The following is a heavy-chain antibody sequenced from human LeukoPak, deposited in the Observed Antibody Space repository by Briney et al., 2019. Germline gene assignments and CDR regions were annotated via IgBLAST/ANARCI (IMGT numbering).Heavy chain of an antibody. CDR3: ARRSGYSYFQH. CDR2: INHSGST. J-gene: IGHJ1*01. CDR1: GGSFSGYY. V-gene: IGHV4-34*01. D-gene: IGHD3-3*01. Sequence: SETLSLTCVVYGGSFSGYYWSWIRQPPGKGLEWIGEINHSGSTNYNPSLKSRVTISVDTSKNQFSLKLSSVTAADTAVYYCARRSGYSYFQHWGQGTLVTVSS.